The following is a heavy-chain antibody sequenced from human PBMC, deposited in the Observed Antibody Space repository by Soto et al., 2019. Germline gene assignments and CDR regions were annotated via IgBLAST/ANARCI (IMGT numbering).Heavy chain of an antibody. CDR1: GFTFSSYT. Sequence: GGSLRLSCAASGFTFSSYTMHWVRQAPGKGLEWVAVISYDGSNKYFADSVKGRFTISRDISKNTLYLQMNSLRAEDTAVYYCAGARTTLEVAARADYWGQGTLVTVSS. J-gene: IGHJ4*02. V-gene: IGHV3-30-3*01. D-gene: IGHD6-19*01. CDR2: ISYDGSNK. CDR3: AGARTTLEVAARADY.